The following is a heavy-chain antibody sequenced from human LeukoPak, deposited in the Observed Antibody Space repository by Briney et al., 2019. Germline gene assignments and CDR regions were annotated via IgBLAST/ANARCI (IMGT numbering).Heavy chain of an antibody. CDR3: ARGDEVVPAAMGRYYYYGMDV. Sequence: SQTLSLTCAISGDSVSSTAAWNWIRQSPSRGLEWLGRTYYRSTWYYDYAISVEGRISISPDTSKNQFSLHLNSVTPEDTAVYYCARGDEVVPAAMGRYYYYGMDVWGQGTTVTVSS. CDR1: GDSVSSTAA. V-gene: IGHV6-1*01. J-gene: IGHJ6*02. D-gene: IGHD2-2*01. CDR2: TYYRSTWYY.